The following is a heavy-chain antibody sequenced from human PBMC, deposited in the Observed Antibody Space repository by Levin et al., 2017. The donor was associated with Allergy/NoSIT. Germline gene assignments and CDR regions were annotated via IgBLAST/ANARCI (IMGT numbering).Heavy chain of an antibody. CDR1: GYTPTELS. J-gene: IGHJ3*02. CDR2: FDPEDVET. CDR3: ASYAFDS. Sequence: GESLKISCKVSGYTPTELSIHWVRRAPGKGLEWMGAFDPEDVETIYAQRFQGRVTMTEDTSTDTAYMELSDLRSEDTAVYYCASYAFDSWGQGTMVTVSS. V-gene: IGHV1-24*01.